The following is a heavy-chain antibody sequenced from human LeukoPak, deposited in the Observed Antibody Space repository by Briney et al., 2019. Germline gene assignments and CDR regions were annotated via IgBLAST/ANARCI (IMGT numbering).Heavy chain of an antibody. Sequence: ASVKVSCKASGYTFTGYYMHWVRQAPGQGLEWMGWINTNTGNPTYAQGFTGRFVFSLDTSVSTAYLQISSLKAEDTAVYYCASDLKQYSSGWYSYMDVWGKGTTVTVSS. CDR1: GYTFTGYY. CDR2: INTNTGNP. J-gene: IGHJ6*03. CDR3: ASDLKQYSSGWYSYMDV. V-gene: IGHV7-4-1*02. D-gene: IGHD6-19*01.